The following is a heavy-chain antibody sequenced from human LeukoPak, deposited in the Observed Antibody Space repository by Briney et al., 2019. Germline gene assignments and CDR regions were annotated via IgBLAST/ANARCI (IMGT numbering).Heavy chain of an antibody. Sequence: PGGSLRLSCGTSGFXFSNYGIHWVRQAPGKGLEWLAVISYDGSNKYYADSVKGRFTISRDNSKNTLYLQMNSLRAEDTAVYYCAHLPAAMPLFDYWGQGTLVTVSS. CDR3: AHLPAAMPLFDY. J-gene: IGHJ4*02. D-gene: IGHD2-2*01. V-gene: IGHV3-30*03. CDR2: ISYDGSNK. CDR1: GFXFSNYG.